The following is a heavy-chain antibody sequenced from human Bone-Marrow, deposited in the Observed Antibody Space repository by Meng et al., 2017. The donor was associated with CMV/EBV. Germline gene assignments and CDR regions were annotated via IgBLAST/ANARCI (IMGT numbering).Heavy chain of an antibody. V-gene: IGHV3-11*04. Sequence: GESLKISCAASGFIFSDCYMSWIRQSPGKGLEWLAYISHTGQTTYHADSVKGRFTISRDNAKNSLYLQMNSLRAEDTAVYYCTRSIPLVNVWGQGTTVTVSS. D-gene: IGHD1-26*01. CDR1: GFIFSDCY. CDR3: TRSIPLVNV. J-gene: IGHJ6*02. CDR2: ISHTGQTT.